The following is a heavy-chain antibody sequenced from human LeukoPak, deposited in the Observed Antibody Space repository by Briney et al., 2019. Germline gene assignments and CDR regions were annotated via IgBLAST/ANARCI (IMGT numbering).Heavy chain of an antibody. CDR1: GYSISSGYY. V-gene: IGHV4-38-2*01. J-gene: IGHJ3*02. Sequence: SETLSLTCAVSGYSISSGYYSGWIRQPPGKGLEWIGSIYHSGSTYYNPSLKSRVTISVDTSKNQFSLKLSSVTAADTAVYYCARGTTMVTSAFGIWGQGTMVTVSS. CDR2: IYHSGST. D-gene: IGHD5-18*01. CDR3: ARGTTMVTSAFGI.